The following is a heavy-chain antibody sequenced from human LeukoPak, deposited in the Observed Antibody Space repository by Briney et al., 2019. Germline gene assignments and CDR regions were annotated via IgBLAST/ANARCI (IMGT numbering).Heavy chain of an antibody. V-gene: IGHV4-39*07. Sequence: SETLSLTCTVSGGSISSSSYYWGWIRQPPGKGLEWIGSIYYSGSTYYNPSLKSRVTISVDTSKNQFSLKLRSVTAADTAVYYCAGAREFSSSSGRAYYFDFWGQGTLVTVSS. J-gene: IGHJ4*02. D-gene: IGHD6-6*01. CDR2: IYYSGST. CDR3: AGAREFSSSSGRAYYFDF. CDR1: GGSISSSSYY.